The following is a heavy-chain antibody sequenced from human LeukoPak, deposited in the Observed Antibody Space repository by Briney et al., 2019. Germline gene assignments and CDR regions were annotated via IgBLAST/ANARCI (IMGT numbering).Heavy chain of an antibody. CDR3: ARQIYGDLYYFDY. J-gene: IGHJ4*02. V-gene: IGHV4-30-4*01. CDR1: GGSISSGDYY. D-gene: IGHD4-17*01. CDR2: IYYSGSP. Sequence: SETLSLTCTVSGGSISSGDYYWSWIRQPPGKGLEWIGYIYYSGSPYYIPSLKSRVTMSVDTSKNQFSLRLSSVTAADTAVYYCARQIYGDLYYFDYWGQGTLVTVSS.